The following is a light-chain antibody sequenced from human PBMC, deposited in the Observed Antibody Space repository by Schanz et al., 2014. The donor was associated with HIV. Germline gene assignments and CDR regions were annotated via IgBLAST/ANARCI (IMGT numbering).Light chain of an antibody. CDR2: EGT. CDR1: SSDVGGYNP. J-gene: IGLJ2*01. CDR3: CSYAGSSTLV. Sequence: QSALPQPASVSGSPGQSITISCTGTSSDVGGYNPVSWYQHHPDKAPKLIIYEGTKRPSGVSDRFSGSKSGNTASLTISGLQAEDEADYYCCSYAGSSTLVFGGGTKLTVL. V-gene: IGLV2-23*01.